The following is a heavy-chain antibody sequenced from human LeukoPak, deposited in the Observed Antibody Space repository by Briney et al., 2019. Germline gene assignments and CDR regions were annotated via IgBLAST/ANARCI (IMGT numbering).Heavy chain of an antibody. D-gene: IGHD4-11*01. CDR3: ARHVYSPNWFDP. CDR1: GGSISNFY. Sequence: PSETLSLTCTVSGGSISNFYWSWVRQPPGKRLEWIGYIYSSVSTNYNPSLKRRVTISVDTPKNQFSLKLTSVTAADTAGYSCARHVYSPNWFDPWGQGTLVTVSS. V-gene: IGHV4-4*08. CDR2: IYSSVST. J-gene: IGHJ5*02.